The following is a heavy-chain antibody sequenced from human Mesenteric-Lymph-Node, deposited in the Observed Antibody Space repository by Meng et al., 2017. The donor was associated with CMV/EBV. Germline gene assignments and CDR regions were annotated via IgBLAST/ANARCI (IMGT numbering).Heavy chain of an antibody. CDR1: GFTVSSNY. CDR2: IYSGGST. CDR3: ARPLAGAGDYYYGMDV. V-gene: IGHV3-53*05. Sequence: GESLKISCAASGFTVSSNYMSWVRQAPGKGLEWVSVIYSGGSTYYADSVKGRFTIFRDNSKNTLYLQMNRLRAEDTAVYYCARPLAGAGDYYYGMDVWGQGTTVTVSS. D-gene: IGHD3-16*01. J-gene: IGHJ6*02.